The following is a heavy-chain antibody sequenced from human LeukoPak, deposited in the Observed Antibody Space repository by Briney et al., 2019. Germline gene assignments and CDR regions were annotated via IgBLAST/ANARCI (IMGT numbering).Heavy chain of an antibody. CDR1: GFTVSSNY. V-gene: IGHV3-53*01. CDR3: ARVARGASYYYYYYMDV. CDR2: IYSGGST. Sequence: PGGSLRLSCAASGFTVSSNYMSWVRQAPGKGLEWVSVIYSGGSTYYADSVKGRFTISRDNSKNTLYLQMNSLRAEDTAVYYCARVARGASYYYYYYMDVWGKGTMVTVSS. J-gene: IGHJ6*03. D-gene: IGHD1-26*01.